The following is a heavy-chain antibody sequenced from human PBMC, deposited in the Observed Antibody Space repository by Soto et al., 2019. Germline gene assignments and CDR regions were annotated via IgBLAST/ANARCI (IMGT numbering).Heavy chain of an antibody. CDR1: GGSVNSGSYY. CDR3: ARGGWAIFGVVIMGGSAFDI. V-gene: IGHV4-39*07. D-gene: IGHD3-3*01. J-gene: IGHJ3*02. CDR2: INHSGST. Sequence: SETLSLTCTVSGGSVNSGSYYWNWIRQPPGKGLEWIGEINHSGSTNYNPPLKSRVTISVDTSKNQFSLKLSSVTAADTAVYYCARGGWAIFGVVIMGGSAFDIWGQGTMVTVSS.